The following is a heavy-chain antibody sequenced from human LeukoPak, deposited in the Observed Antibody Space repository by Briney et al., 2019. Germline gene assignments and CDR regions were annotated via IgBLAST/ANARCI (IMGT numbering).Heavy chain of an antibody. V-gene: IGHV4-59*08. Sequence: SETLSLTCTVSGGSISSYYWSWIRQPPGKGLEWIGYIYYSGSTNYNPSLKSRVTISVDTSKNQFSLKLSSVTAADTAVYYCAGGSYGSSWYATWGQGTLVTVSS. J-gene: IGHJ4*02. CDR2: IYYSGST. D-gene: IGHD6-13*01. CDR1: GGSISSYY. CDR3: AGGSYGSSWYAT.